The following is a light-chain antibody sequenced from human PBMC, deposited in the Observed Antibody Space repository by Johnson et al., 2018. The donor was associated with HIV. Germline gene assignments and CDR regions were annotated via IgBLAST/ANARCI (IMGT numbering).Light chain of an antibody. J-gene: IGLJ1*01. CDR2: KNN. Sequence: QSVLTQPPSVSAAPGQRVTISCSGASSTFGNSYISWYQLLPGSPPKLLVFKNNERPSGIPDRFSGSHPGTSATLDLTGLQTGDEADFYCATWDTSLSTGGVFGTGTKVTVL. CDR3: ATWDTSLSTGGV. CDR1: SSTFGNSY. V-gene: IGLV1-51*02.